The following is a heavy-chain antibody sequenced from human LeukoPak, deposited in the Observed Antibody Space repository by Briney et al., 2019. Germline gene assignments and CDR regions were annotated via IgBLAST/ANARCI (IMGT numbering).Heavy chain of an antibody. CDR3: ARNNYDFWSGYPSNYYYMDV. D-gene: IGHD3-3*01. CDR1: GGTFSSYA. V-gene: IGHV1-69*13. CDR2: IIPIFGTA. J-gene: IGHJ6*03. Sequence: SVKVSCKASGGTFSSYAISWVRQAPGQGLEWMGGIIPIFGTANYAQKFQGRVTITADESTSTAYVELSSLRSEDTAVYYCARNNYDFWSGYPSNYYYMDVWGKGTTVTVSS.